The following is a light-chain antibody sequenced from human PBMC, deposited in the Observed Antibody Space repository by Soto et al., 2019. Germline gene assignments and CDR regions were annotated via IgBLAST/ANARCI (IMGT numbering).Light chain of an antibody. V-gene: IGLV2-14*03. J-gene: IGLJ2*01. CDR1: SSDVGGYNY. CDR3: SSYTSSSTHVV. CDR2: DVS. Sequence: QSALTQPASVSGSPGQSITISCTGTSSDVGGYNYVSWYQQHPGKAPTLMIYDVSYRPSGVSNRFSGSKSGNKASLTISGLQAEDEADYYCSSYTSSSTHVVFGGGTKLTVL.